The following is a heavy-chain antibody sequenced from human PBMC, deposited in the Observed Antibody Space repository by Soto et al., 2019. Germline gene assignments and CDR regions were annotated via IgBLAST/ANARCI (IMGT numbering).Heavy chain of an antibody. CDR2: FIPILDMA. D-gene: IGHD2-21*01. CDR1: GGTFNTYT. V-gene: IGHV1-69*02. CDR3: AITYCRDNSCPRDFDF. J-gene: IGHJ4*02. Sequence: QVQVVQSGAEVKKPESSVKVSCKPSGGTFNTYTVNWVRLAPGHVLEWMGRFIPILDMANYAQKLQDRVTITADRSTFTAYMELNSLTSDDTAVYYCAITYCRDNSCPRDFDFWGPGTRVTVSS.